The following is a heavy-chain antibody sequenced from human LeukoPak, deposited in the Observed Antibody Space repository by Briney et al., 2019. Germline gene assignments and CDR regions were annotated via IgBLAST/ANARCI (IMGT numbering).Heavy chain of an antibody. CDR2: IIPIFGTA. CDR1: GYTFTGYY. Sequence: SVKVSCKASGYTFTGYYMHWVRQAPGQGLEWMGGIIPIFGTANYAQKFQGRVTITADESTSTAYMELSSLRSEDTAVYYCARGGSGSYYNLEYFQHWGQGTLVTVSS. J-gene: IGHJ1*01. D-gene: IGHD3-10*01. CDR3: ARGGSGSYYNLEYFQH. V-gene: IGHV1-69*13.